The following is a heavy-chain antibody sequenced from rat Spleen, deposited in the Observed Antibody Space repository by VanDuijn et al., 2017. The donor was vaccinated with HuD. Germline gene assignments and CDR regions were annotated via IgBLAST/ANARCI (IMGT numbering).Heavy chain of an antibody. V-gene: IGHV6-6*01. CDR1: GFTFSTAW. Sequence: EVQVLESGGGLVQPGNSLKLSCGTSGFTFSTAWMYWYRQFPEKRLEWVARIKTKSNKYATDYTESVKGRFTISRDDSKSIIYLQMNNLKEEDTAIYSCAPSVMGFDYWGQGVMVTVSS. CDR3: APSVMGFDY. J-gene: IGHJ2*01. D-gene: IGHD1-12*02. CDR2: IKTKSNKYAT.